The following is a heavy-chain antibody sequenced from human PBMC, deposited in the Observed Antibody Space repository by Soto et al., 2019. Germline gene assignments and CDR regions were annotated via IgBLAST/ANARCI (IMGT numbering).Heavy chain of an antibody. J-gene: IGHJ3*02. D-gene: IGHD3-22*01. Sequence: GASVXVSCKASGDTFTSYDVNWVRQATGQGLEWMGRIIPILGIANYAQKFQGRVTITADKSTSTAYMELSSLRSEDTAVYYCARDKFRSSGYLHHDAFDIWGQGTMVTVSS. CDR1: GDTFTSYD. CDR3: ARDKFRSSGYLHHDAFDI. CDR2: IIPILGIA. V-gene: IGHV1-69*04.